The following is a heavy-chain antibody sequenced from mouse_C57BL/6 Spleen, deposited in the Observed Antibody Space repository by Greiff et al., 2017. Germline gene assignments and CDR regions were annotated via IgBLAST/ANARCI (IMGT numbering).Heavy chain of an antibody. CDR2: IDPNSGGT. CDR3: ARSPPGNGFAY. V-gene: IGHV1-72*01. Sequence: QVQLKQPGAELVKPGASVKLSCKASGYTFTSYWMHWVKQRPGRGLEWIGRIDPNSGGTKYNEEFKSKATLTVDKPSSTAYMQLSSLTSEDSAVYYCARSPPGNGFAYWGQGTLVTVAA. J-gene: IGHJ3*01. CDR1: GYTFTSYW.